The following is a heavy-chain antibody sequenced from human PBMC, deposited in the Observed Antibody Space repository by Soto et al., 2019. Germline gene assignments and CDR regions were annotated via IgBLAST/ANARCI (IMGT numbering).Heavy chain of an antibody. CDR2: ISYDGRNK. CDR3: AKDWRWEQQIYGMNV. V-gene: IGHV3-30*18. Sequence: QERVVESGGGEVQPGTSLRLSCVASDFSFRIYGMHWVRQAPGKGLEWVADISYDGRNKYYAESVKGRFTISRDNSKNTLYLQMNSLRTEDTAVYYCAKDWRWEQQIYGMNVWGQGTTVTVSS. D-gene: IGHD1-26*01. CDR1: DFSFRIYG. J-gene: IGHJ6*02.